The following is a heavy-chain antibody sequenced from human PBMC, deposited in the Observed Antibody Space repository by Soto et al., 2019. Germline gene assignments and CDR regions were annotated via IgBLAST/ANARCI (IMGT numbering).Heavy chain of an antibody. CDR2: IIPILGIA. CDR1: GGTFSSYT. V-gene: IGHV1-69*04. Sequence: SVKVSCKASGGTFSSYTISWVRQAPGQGLEWMGRIIPILGIANYAQKFQGRVTITADKSTSTAYMELSSLRSEDTAVYYCARDLKNYYGSGSYYTYSWFDPWGQGTLVTVSS. CDR3: ARDLKNYYGSGSYYTYSWFDP. D-gene: IGHD3-10*01. J-gene: IGHJ5*02.